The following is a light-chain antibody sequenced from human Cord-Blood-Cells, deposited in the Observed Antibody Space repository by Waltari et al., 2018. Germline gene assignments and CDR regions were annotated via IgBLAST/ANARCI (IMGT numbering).Light chain of an antibody. CDR3: QQRSNWPPLFT. Sequence: EIVLTQHPATLSLSPGERAHLSCRASQSVSRYLAWYQQKPGQAPRLLIYDASNRATGIPARLSGSGSGTDFTLTISSLEPEDFAVYYCQQRSNWPPLFTFGPGTKVDIK. CDR2: DAS. J-gene: IGKJ3*01. CDR1: QSVSRY. V-gene: IGKV3-11*01.